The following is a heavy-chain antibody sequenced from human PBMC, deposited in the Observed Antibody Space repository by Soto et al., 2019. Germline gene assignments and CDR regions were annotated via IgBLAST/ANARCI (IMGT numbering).Heavy chain of an antibody. CDR2: IWYDGTKK. Sequence: QVQLVESGGGVVQSGRSLTLSCAASGFSLRTYGMQWLRRAPGKGLEWVAFIWYDGTKKFYANSVKGRSTISKDNSNNILYLQMSGLRAEDTAVYYCARDVVTAVAGSDNWFDPWGQGTLVTVSS. D-gene: IGHD6-19*01. V-gene: IGHV3-33*01. CDR1: GFSLRTYG. CDR3: ARDVVTAVAGSDNWFDP. J-gene: IGHJ5*02.